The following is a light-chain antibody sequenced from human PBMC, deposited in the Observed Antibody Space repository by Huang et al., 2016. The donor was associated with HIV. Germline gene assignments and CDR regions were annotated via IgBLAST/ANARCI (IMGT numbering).Light chain of an antibody. Sequence: DIVLTQSPATLSLSPGERVTLSCRASQSVSSYLAWYQQKPGQAPRLLIYDASNRATGIPARFSGSGSGTDFTLTISSLEPEDFAVYYCQQRSNSYTFGQGTKLEIK. CDR1: QSVSSY. CDR3: QQRSNSYT. CDR2: DAS. J-gene: IGKJ2*01. V-gene: IGKV3-11*01.